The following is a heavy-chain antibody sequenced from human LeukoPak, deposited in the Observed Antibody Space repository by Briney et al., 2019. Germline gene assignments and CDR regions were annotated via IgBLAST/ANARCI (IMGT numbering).Heavy chain of an antibody. J-gene: IGHJ3*02. V-gene: IGHV3-21*01. CDR1: GFTFSSYS. Sequence: GGSQRLSCAASGFTFSSYSMNWVRQAPGKGLEWVSSISSSSSYIYYADSVKGRFTISRDNAKNSLYLQMNSLRAEDTAVYYCARNWVYYDFWSAPDDAFDIWGQGTMVTVSS. D-gene: IGHD3-3*01. CDR3: ARNWVYYDFWSAPDDAFDI. CDR2: ISSSSSYI.